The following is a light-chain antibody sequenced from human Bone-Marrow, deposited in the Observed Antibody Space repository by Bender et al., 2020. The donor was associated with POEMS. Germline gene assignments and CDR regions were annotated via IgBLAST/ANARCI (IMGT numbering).Light chain of an antibody. J-gene: IGLJ3*02. V-gene: IGLV2-23*02. CDR2: DVS. Sequence: QSALTQPASVSASPGQSITISCTGTSSDIGAYDFVSWYQQHPGKAPKVMIYDVSNRPSGVSNRFSGSKSGNTASLTISGLQAEDEADYYCCSYGGSNTWVIGGGTKVTVL. CDR1: SSDIGAYDF. CDR3: CSYGGSNTWV.